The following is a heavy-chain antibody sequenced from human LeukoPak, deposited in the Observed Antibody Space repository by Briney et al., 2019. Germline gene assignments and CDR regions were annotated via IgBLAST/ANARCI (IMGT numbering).Heavy chain of an antibody. J-gene: IGHJ4*02. CDR1: GGSISSSSYY. D-gene: IGHD3-22*01. CDR3: ARDYCHYDSSGYFELPFDY. Sequence: SETLSLTCIVSGGSISSSSYYWGWIRQSPGKGLEWIGRIYSTGSANYNPSLKSRVTMSVDMSKNQFSLRLSSVTAADTAVYYCARDYCHYDSSGYFELPFDYWGQGTLVTVSS. V-gene: IGHV4-39*07. CDR2: IYSTGSA.